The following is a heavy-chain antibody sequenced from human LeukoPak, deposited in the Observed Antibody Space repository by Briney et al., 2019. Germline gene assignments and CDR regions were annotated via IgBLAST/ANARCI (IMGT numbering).Heavy chain of an antibody. J-gene: IGHJ6*03. CDR1: GYTFTGYY. CDR3: ARGQKDGYNWYYYHYMDV. D-gene: IGHD5-24*01. CDR2: INPNSGGT. Sequence: ASVKVSCKASGYTFTGYYMHWVRQAPGQGLEWMGWINPNSGGTNYAQKFQGRVTMTRDTSISTAYMELSRLRSDDTAVYYCARGQKDGYNWYYYHYMDVWGKGTTVTVSS. V-gene: IGHV1-2*02.